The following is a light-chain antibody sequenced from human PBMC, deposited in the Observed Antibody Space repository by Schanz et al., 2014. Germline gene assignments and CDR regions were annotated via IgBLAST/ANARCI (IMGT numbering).Light chain of an antibody. J-gene: IGLJ2*01. CDR1: SDVVEGYNF. Sequence: QSALTQPPSASGSPGQSVTISCTATSDVVEGYNFVSWYQQHPGRAPKLLIYEVRQRPSGVSDRFSGSKSGYTASLTVSGLQADDEADYYCCSYAAYYTLLFGGGTKVTVL. V-gene: IGLV2-8*01. CDR2: EVR. CDR3: CSYAAYYTLL.